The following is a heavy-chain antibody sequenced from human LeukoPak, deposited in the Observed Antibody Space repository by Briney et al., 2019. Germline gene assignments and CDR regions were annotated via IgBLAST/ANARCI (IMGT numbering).Heavy chain of an antibody. Sequence: GGSLRLSCAASPFTVSSYAMSWVRQAPGKGLEWVSAISGSGGSTYCADSVKGRFTISRDNSKNTLYLQMNSLRAEDTAVYYCAKDGTFSGYYGDYWGQGTLVTVSS. J-gene: IGHJ4*02. V-gene: IGHV3-23*01. CDR3: AKDGTFSGYYGDY. D-gene: IGHD3-22*01. CDR2: ISGSGGST. CDR1: PFTVSSYA.